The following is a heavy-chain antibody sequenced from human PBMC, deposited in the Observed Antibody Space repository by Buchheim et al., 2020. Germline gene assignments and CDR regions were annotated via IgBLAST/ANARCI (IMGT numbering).Heavy chain of an antibody. J-gene: IGHJ6*02. CDR2: IWNDGSNH. D-gene: IGHD3-3*01. V-gene: IGHV3-33*01. CDR1: GFSFSNYG. CDR3: ARDHDFWGGFYHYYYGMDV. Sequence: QVQLVESGGGVVQPGRSLRLSCVASGFSFSNYGMYWVRQAPGKGLEWVAVIWNDGSNHYYAESVKGRFTVSRDNSKNTLYLQMISLTVEDTGVYFCARDHDFWGGFYHYYYGMDVWGQGTT.